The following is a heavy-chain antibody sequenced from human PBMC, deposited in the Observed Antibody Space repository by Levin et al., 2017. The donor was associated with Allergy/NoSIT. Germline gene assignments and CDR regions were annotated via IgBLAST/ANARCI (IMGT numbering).Heavy chain of an antibody. CDR2: INPKSGDT. CDR3: AVMLNQLLSFGSFDM. CDR1: GYIFIGYY. Sequence: GASVKVSCKASGYIFIGYYIQWVRQAPGQGLEWMGWINPKSGDTEFAQNFRDRVTMTRDTSITTAYMELSSLGSDDTAVYYCAVMLNQLLSFGSFDMWGQGTMVTVSS. D-gene: IGHD1-14*01. J-gene: IGHJ3*02. V-gene: IGHV1-2*02.